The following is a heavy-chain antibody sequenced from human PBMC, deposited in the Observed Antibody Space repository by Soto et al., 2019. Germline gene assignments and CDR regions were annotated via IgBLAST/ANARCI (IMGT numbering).Heavy chain of an antibody. Sequence: PGGSLRFSCVASGFTFSDYNMNWVRQAPGKGLEWVSFISGRSNTIYYADSVKGRFTISRDNSKNTLYLQMNSLRAEDTAVYYCARGRIQLWLYYFDYWGQGTLVTVS. J-gene: IGHJ4*02. CDR3: ARGRIQLWLYYFDY. D-gene: IGHD5-18*01. V-gene: IGHV3-48*01. CDR1: GFTFSDYN. CDR2: ISGRSNTI.